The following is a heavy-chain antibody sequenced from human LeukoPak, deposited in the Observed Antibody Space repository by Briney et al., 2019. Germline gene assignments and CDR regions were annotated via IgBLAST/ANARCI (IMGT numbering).Heavy chain of an antibody. CDR2: IGHDGADK. V-gene: IGHV3-30*04. CDR3: ARNSDYYDYSPQSV. Sequence: PGGSLRLSCAASGFTFSHYALHWVRQAPGKGLEWVALIGHDGADKYYADSVKGRFLISRDNSKNVLFLQMNSLIIEDTAVYYCARNSDYYDYSPQSVWGQGTLVIVS. J-gene: IGHJ4*02. D-gene: IGHD3-22*01. CDR1: GFTFSHYA.